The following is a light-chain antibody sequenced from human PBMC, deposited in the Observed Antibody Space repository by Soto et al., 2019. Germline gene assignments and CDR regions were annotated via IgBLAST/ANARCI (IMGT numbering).Light chain of an antibody. CDR1: SSDVSGYNY. V-gene: IGLV2-8*01. CDR3: SSYGGSNNYV. CDR2: EVT. Sequence: QSALAQPPSASGSPGQSVTISCTGTSSDVSGYNYVSWYQQHPGKAPKLVIYEVTNRPSGVPDRFSGSRSGNTASLTVSGLQAEDEADYYCSSYGGSNNYVFGTGTKVTVL. J-gene: IGLJ1*01.